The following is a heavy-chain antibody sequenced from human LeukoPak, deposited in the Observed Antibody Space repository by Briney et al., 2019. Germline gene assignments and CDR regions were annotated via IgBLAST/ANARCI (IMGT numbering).Heavy chain of an antibody. J-gene: IGHJ4*02. D-gene: IGHD3-22*01. CDR1: GYTFTSYG. CDR2: ISAYNGNT. Sequence: ASVKVSCKASGYTFTSYGISWVRQAPGQGLELMGWISAYNGNTNYAQKLQGRVTMTTDTSTSTAYMELRSLRSDDTAVYYCASQGYYYDSSGPVHFDYWGQGTLVTVSS. CDR3: ASQGYYYDSSGPVHFDY. V-gene: IGHV1-18*01.